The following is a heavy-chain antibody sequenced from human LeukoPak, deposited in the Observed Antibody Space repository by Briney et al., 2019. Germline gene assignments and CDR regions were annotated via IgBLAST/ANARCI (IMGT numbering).Heavy chain of an antibody. V-gene: IGHV4-39*07. CDR3: ARIHGGI. CDR1: GGSITSSPYY. D-gene: IGHD3-3*02. J-gene: IGHJ4*02. Sequence: SETLSLTCTVSGGSITSSPYYWGWIRQPPGKGLEWIGSISFSGSTFYNPSLESRVTVSRDTSKNQLSLKVNSVTAADTAVYYCARIHGGIWGQGTLVTVSS. CDR2: ISFSGST.